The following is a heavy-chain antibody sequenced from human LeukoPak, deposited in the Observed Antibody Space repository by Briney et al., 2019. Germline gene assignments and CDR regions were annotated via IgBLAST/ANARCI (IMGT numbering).Heavy chain of an antibody. D-gene: IGHD2-2*01. CDR2: INHRGST. CDR3: AGLGYCSSTSCAEWLSY. V-gene: IGHV4-34*01. CDR1: GGSFSGYY. J-gene: IGHJ4*02. Sequence: SETLSLTCAVYGGSFSGYYWSWIRQPPEKGPEWIGEINHRGSTSYNPSLTNGATIGVDMSKNQFSLKLSSVTAADTAVYYCAGLGYCSSTSCAEWLSYWGQGTLVTVSS.